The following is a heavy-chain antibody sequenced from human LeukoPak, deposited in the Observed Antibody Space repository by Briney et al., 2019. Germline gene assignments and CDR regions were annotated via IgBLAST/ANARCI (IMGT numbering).Heavy chain of an antibody. J-gene: IGHJ5*02. CDR2: MNPNSGNT. Sequence: ASVKASCKASGYTFTSCDINWVRLAAGQGLEWMGWMNPNSGNTGYAQKFQGRVTMTRNTSISTAYMELSSLRSEDTAVYYCARGLSERNHVVEGVATRGGNWFDPWGQGTLVTVSS. CDR1: GYTFTSCD. CDR3: ARGLSERNHVVEGVATRGGNWFDP. V-gene: IGHV1-8*01. D-gene: IGHD2-15*01.